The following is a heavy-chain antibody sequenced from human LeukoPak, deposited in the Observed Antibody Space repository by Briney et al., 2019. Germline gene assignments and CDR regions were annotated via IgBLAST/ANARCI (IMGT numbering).Heavy chain of an antibody. J-gene: IGHJ4*02. CDR1: GFTFNTYN. V-gene: IGHV1-2*02. D-gene: IGHD3-9*01. Sequence: ASVKVSCKASGFTFNTYNIHWVRQAPGQGLEWMGWINPKSGGANYAQKFQGRVTMTWDTSISTAYMELSRLRSDDTAVYYCAREYILTAYYGDYWGQGTLVTVSS. CDR2: INPKSGGA. CDR3: AREYILTAYYGDY.